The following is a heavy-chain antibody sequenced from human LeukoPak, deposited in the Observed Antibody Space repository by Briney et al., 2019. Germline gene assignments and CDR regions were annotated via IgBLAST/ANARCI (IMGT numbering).Heavy chain of an antibody. CDR3: ARDALVEMATTSFDY. V-gene: IGHV1-69*13. J-gene: IGHJ4*02. Sequence: ASVKVSCKASGGTFSSYAISWVRQAPGQGLEWMGGIIPIFGTANYAQKFQGRVTITADESTSTAYMELSSLRSEDTAVYYCARDALVEMATTSFDYWGQGTLVTVSS. D-gene: IGHD5-24*01. CDR2: IIPIFGTA. CDR1: GGTFSSYA.